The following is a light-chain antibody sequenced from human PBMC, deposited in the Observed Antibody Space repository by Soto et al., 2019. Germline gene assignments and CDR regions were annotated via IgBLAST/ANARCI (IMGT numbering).Light chain of an antibody. Sequence: DIQMTQSPSSLSSSLVDRFTITCRASQSISIYLNWYQLKPGKAPNLLMYGASYLKSGVPTRFSGSGSGTDFTLTISSLQPEDFAIYYCQQTYTTPEITFGQGTRLEI. CDR2: GAS. V-gene: IGKV1-39*01. J-gene: IGKJ5*01. CDR3: QQTYTTPEIT. CDR1: QSISIY.